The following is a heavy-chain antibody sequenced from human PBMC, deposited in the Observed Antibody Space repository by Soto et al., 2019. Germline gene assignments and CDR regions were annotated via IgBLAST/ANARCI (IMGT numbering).Heavy chain of an antibody. CDR1: GGSISSYY. CDR3: ARQTGYSPSRAFDI. Sequence: TLSLTCTVSGGSISSYYWSWIRQPPGKGLEWNGYIYYSGSTNYNPSLKRRVTISVDTSKNQFSLKLSSVTAADTAVYYCARQTGYSPSRAFDIWGQGTMVTVS. CDR2: IYYSGST. V-gene: IGHV4-59*08. D-gene: IGHD3-9*01. J-gene: IGHJ3*02.